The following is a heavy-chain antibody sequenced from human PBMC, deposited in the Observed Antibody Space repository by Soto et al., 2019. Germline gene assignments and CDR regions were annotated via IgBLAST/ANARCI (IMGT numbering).Heavy chain of an antibody. CDR2: IGLTGGGA. CDR1: GFTFSHQT. V-gene: IGHV3-64D*06. CDR3: AKYRRTEAEGYTLDY. Sequence: PVGSLRLSCSASGFTFSHQTMYWVRQAPGKGLEYVSAIGLTGGGAYYADSVKGRFTISRDNSKSKLFLEMTSLRPDDTAVYYCAKYRRTEAEGYTLDYWGRGTLVTVS. D-gene: IGHD6-13*01. J-gene: IGHJ4*02.